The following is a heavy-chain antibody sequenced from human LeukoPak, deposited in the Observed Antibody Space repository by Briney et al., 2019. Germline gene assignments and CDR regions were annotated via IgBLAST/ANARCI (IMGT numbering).Heavy chain of an antibody. D-gene: IGHD4-17*01. J-gene: IGHJ4*02. CDR1: GGSISSSSYY. V-gene: IGHV4-39*01. CDR2: IYYSGST. Sequence: SETLSLTCTVSGGSISSSSYYWGWIRQPPGKGLEWIGSIYYSGSTYYNPSLKSRVTISVDTSKNQFSLKLSPVTAADTAVYYCARLGATVTTFDYWGQGTLVTVSS. CDR3: ARLGATVTTFDY.